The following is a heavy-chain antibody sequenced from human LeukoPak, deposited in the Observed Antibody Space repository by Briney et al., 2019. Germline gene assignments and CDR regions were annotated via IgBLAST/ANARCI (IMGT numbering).Heavy chain of an antibody. D-gene: IGHD3-3*01. Sequence: TGGSLRLSCAASGFTFSSYSMNWVRQAPGKGLEWVSSISSSSSYIYYADSVKGRFTISRDNSKNTLYLQMNSLRAEDTAVYYCARERSRYFDYWGQGTLVTVSS. CDR1: GFTFSSYS. J-gene: IGHJ4*02. CDR3: ARERSRYFDY. CDR2: ISSSSSYI. V-gene: IGHV3-21*01.